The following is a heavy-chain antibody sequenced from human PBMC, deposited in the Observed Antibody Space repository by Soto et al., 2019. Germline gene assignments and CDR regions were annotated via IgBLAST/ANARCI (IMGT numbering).Heavy chain of an antibody. V-gene: IGHV3-30-3*01. CDR3: ARARAPYYYYGMDV. J-gene: IGHJ6*02. CDR2: ISYDGSNK. Sequence: GGSLRLSCAASVFPFSTYAIHWVRQAPGKGLEWVAVISYDGSNKFYADSVKGRFTMSRDNSKNTLYLQMNSLKVEDTAVYYCARARAPYYYYGMDVWGQGTEVTVSS. CDR1: VFPFSTYA.